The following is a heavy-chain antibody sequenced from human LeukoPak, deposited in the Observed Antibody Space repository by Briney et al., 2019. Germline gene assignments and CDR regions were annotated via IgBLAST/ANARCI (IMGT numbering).Heavy chain of an antibody. Sequence: GGSLRLSCAASGFTFSSFAMHWVRQAPGKGLEWVAVISFDGSDKYYAEAVKGRFTISRDNSENTVYLQMNSLRAEDTAVYYCASVVIIKIGGVIVNNWFDPWGQGTLVTVSS. CDR3: ASVVIIKIGGVIVNNWFDP. CDR1: GFTFSSFA. D-gene: IGHD3-16*02. J-gene: IGHJ5*02. CDR2: ISFDGSDK. V-gene: IGHV3-30*04.